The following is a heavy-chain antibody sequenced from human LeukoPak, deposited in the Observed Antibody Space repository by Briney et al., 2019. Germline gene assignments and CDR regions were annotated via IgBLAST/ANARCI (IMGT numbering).Heavy chain of an antibody. Sequence: SETLSLTCTVSGGSISSSSYYWGWIRQPPGKGLEWIGSIYYSGSTYYNPSLKSRVTISVDTSKNQFSLKLSSVTAADTAVYYCARAGMVRGVIIPYYYYMDVWGKGTTVTISS. CDR2: IYYSGST. J-gene: IGHJ6*03. CDR1: GGSISSSSYY. CDR3: ARAGMVRGVIIPYYYYMDV. D-gene: IGHD3-10*01. V-gene: IGHV4-39*01.